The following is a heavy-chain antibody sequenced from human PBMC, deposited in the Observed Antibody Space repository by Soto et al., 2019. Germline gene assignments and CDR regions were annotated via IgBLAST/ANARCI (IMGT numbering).Heavy chain of an antibody. J-gene: IGHJ2*01. V-gene: IGHV1-46*02. Sequence: QVQLVQSGAEVKKPGASVKVSCKASGYTFNSYYIHWVLQAPGQGLQWMGIFNPSGGSTNYPQKLQGRITLKVDTATRIFCMELRSLRSEDNGIYCCARGCYDLYFDLWRRGTLVTVSS. CDR3: ARGCYDLYFDL. CDR1: GYTFNSYY. D-gene: IGHD3-10*02. CDR2: FNPSGGST.